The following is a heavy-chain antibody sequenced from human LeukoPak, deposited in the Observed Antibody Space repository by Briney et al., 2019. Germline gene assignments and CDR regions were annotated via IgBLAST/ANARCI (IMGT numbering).Heavy chain of an antibody. J-gene: IGHJ4*02. CDR3: ARARLLSITIFGVVIWYFDY. CDR1: GGFITSSSYY. V-gene: IGHV4-61*02. D-gene: IGHD3-3*01. CDR2: IYTRGST. Sequence: PSQTLSLTCIVSGGFITSSSYYWSWIRQPAGKGLEWIGRIYTRGSTNYNPSLKSRVTISVDTSKNQFSLKLSSVTAADTAVYYCARARLLSITIFGVVIWYFDYWGQGTLVTVSS.